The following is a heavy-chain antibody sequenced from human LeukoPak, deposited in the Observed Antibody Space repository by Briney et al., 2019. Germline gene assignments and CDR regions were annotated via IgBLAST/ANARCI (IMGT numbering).Heavy chain of an antibody. J-gene: IGHJ4*02. Sequence: SETLSLTCTVSGGSISSSSYYRGWIRQPPGKGLEWIGSIYYSGSTYYNPSLKSRVTISVDTSKNQFSLKLSSVTAADTAVYYCARVGGSSTIDYWGQGTLVTVSS. D-gene: IGHD2-15*01. CDR1: GGSISSSSYY. CDR3: ARVGGSSTIDY. CDR2: IYYSGST. V-gene: IGHV4-39*01.